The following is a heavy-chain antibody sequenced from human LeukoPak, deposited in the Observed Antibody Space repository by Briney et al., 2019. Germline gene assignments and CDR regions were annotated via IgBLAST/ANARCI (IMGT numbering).Heavy chain of an antibody. CDR2: ISSSCSTT. CDR3: ARVGSCTNGVCYNPFDY. J-gene: IGHJ4*02. V-gene: IGHV3-11*04. D-gene: IGHD2-8*01. CDR1: GFIFSDYY. Sequence: GGSLRLSCAASGFIFSDYYMSWIRQAPGTGLEWVSYISSSCSTTYYADSVKGRFTISRDNAKNSLYLQMNSLRAEDTAVYYCARVGSCTNGVCYNPFDYWGQGTLVTVSS.